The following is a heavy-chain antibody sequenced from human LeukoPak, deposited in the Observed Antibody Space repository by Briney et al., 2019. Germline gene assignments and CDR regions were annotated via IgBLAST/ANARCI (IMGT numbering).Heavy chain of an antibody. D-gene: IGHD3-16*01. CDR3: VRGGGSFDY. CDR1: GFTFSDYW. V-gene: IGHV3-7*04. Sequence: GGSLRLSCAASGFTFSDYWMSWVRQAPTKGLEWVANINYDGSDKGYVDSVKGRFTDSRDNANNSLYLQMNSLRAEDTAVYYCVRGGGSFDYWGQGTLVTVSS. CDR2: INYDGSDK. J-gene: IGHJ4*02.